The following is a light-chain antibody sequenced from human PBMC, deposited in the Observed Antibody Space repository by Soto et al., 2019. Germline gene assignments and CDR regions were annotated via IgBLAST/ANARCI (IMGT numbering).Light chain of an antibody. CDR2: DVS. CDR1: QSVSSGL. J-gene: IGKJ2*01. Sequence: EIVLTQSPGTLSLSPGEGATRSCRASQSVSSGLLAWFQQKPGQAPRLLIHDVSSRATGIPDRFSGSGSGTDFTLSISRLEPEDFAVYYCHQYGSSPLTFGQGTQLEIK. CDR3: HQYGSSPLT. V-gene: IGKV3-20*01.